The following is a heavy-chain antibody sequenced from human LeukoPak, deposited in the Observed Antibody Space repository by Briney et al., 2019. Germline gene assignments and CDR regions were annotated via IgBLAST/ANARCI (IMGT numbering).Heavy chain of an antibody. D-gene: IGHD4-11*01. J-gene: IGHJ4*02. CDR3: ARDRDYSNTERGFDY. V-gene: IGHV1-2*06. Sequence: ASVKDSCQTSRYTFPDYYIHWVRPAPGQGLEWMGRINPNSRETNSAQRFQGRVTMTGDTSISTAYMELSRLTSDDTAVYYCARDRDYSNTERGFDYWGQGTLLTVSS. CDR1: RYTFPDYY. CDR2: INPNSRET.